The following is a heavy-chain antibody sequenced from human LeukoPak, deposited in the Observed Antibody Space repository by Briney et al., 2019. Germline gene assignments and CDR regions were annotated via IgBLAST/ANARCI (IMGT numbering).Heavy chain of an antibody. CDR1: GFTFSSYV. V-gene: IGHV3-30*03. CDR3: ATTAAGAFDI. Sequence: GGSLRLSCAASGFTFSSYVMHWVRQAPGKGLEWVAVISYDGSNKYYADSVKGRFTISRDNSKNTLYLQMNSLRAEDTAVYYCATTAAGAFDIWGQGTMVTVSS. J-gene: IGHJ3*02. D-gene: IGHD6-13*01. CDR2: ISYDGSNK.